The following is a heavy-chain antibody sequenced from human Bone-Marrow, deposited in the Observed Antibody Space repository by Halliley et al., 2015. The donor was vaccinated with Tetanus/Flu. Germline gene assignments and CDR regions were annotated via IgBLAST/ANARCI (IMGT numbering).Heavy chain of an antibody. V-gene: IGHV1-69*01. CDR2: IIPIFGAT. CDR1: GGTFINYS. CDR3: ARSARYYDTNGYHYPFDY. D-gene: IGHD3-22*01. J-gene: IGHJ4*02. Sequence: QLVQSGSEVKKPGSSVKVSCTASGGTFINYSITWVRKSPGQGLEWMGAIIPIFGATDYAQNFQGRLTITADESTSTVYMELSSLKFEDTAVYYCARSARYYDTNGYHYPFDYWGQGTQVTVSS.